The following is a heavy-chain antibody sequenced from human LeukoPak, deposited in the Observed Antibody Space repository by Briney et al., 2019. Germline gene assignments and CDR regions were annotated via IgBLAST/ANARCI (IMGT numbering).Heavy chain of an antibody. CDR1: GGCISSYY. V-gene: IGHV4-59*08. Sequence: SETLSLTCTVSGGCISSYYWSWIRQPPGKGLEWIAYIYYSGSTNYNPSLKSRVTISVDTSKNQFSLKLSSVTAADTAVYFCARHAYKYDRSFDYWGQGTLVTVSS. CDR3: ARHAYKYDRSFDY. D-gene: IGHD3-22*01. J-gene: IGHJ4*02. CDR2: IYYSGST.